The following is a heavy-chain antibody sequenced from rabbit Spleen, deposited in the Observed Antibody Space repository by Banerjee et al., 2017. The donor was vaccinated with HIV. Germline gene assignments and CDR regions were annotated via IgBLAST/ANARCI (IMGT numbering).Heavy chain of an antibody. CDR1: GFDFTNYY. CDR3: VREASSSGYYSL. CDR2: IYAAKGST. Sequence: QLTETGGGLVQPGGSLTLSCKASGFDFTNYYISWVRQAPGKGLEWIGIIYAAKGSTDNASWVNGRFTISSNNAQNTLYLELNSLTAADTATYFCVREASSSGYYSLWGPGTLVTVS. J-gene: IGHJ6*01. D-gene: IGHD1-1*01. V-gene: IGHV1S7*01.